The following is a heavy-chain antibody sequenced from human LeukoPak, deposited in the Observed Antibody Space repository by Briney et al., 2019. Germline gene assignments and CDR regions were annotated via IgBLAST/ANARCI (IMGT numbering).Heavy chain of an antibody. CDR3: ANVGATVTTDYWFDP. J-gene: IGHJ5*02. CDR2: FDPEDGET. Sequence: ASEKVSCKVFGYTITELSMHWVRQAPGKGLEWMGGFDPEDGETVYAQKFQGRVTMTEDTSTDTAYMELSSLRSEDTAVYYCANVGATVTTDYWFDPWGQGTLVTVSS. V-gene: IGHV1-24*01. CDR1: GYTITELS. D-gene: IGHD4-17*01.